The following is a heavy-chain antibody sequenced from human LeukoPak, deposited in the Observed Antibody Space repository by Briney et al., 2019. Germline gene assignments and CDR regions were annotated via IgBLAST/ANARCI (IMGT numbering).Heavy chain of an antibody. CDR2: IIPILGIA. CDR3: ASLRRDGYNYYFDY. CDR1: GGTFSSYA. J-gene: IGHJ4*02. Sequence: ASVKVSCKASGGTFSSYAISWVRQAPGQGLEWMGRIIPILGIANYAQKFQGRVTITADKSTSTAYMERSSLRSEDTAVYYCASLRRDGYNYYFDYWGQGTLVTVSS. V-gene: IGHV1-69*04. D-gene: IGHD5-24*01.